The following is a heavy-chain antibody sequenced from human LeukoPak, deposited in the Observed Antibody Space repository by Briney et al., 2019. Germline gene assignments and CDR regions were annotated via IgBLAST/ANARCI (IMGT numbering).Heavy chain of an antibody. D-gene: IGHD4-23*01. J-gene: IGHJ6*03. CDR3: ASGGRVGYYYYYMDV. CDR1: GGSISNYH. V-gene: IGHV4-59*12. CDR2: IYYSGSS. Sequence: PSETLSLTCTVSGGSISNYHWNWIRQPPGKGLEWIGYIYYSGSSNYNPSLKSRVTMSVDTSKNQFSLKLSSVTAADTAVYYCASGGRVGYYYYYMDVWGKGTTVTVSS.